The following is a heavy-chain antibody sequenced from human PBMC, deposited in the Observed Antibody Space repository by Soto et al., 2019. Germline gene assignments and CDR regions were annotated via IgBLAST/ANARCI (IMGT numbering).Heavy chain of an antibody. CDR1: GGSFSGYY. V-gene: IGHV4-34*01. CDR3: ARGLEDSSGYYWWSGDIYYYGMDV. Sequence: NPSETLSLTCAVYGGSFSGYYWSWIRQPPGKGLEWIGEINHSGSTNYNPSLKSRVTISVDTSKNQFSLKLSSVTAADTAVYYCARGLEDSSGYYWWSGDIYYYGMDVWGQGTTVTVSS. CDR2: INHSGST. J-gene: IGHJ6*02. D-gene: IGHD3-22*01.